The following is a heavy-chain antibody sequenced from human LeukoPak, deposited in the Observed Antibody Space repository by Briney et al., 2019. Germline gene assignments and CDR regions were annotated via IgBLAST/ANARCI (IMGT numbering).Heavy chain of an antibody. D-gene: IGHD3-22*01. J-gene: IGHJ4*02. CDR1: GGSISSYY. CDR3: ARIERHYFDSSTYYYYFDY. Sequence: PSETLSLTCTVSGGSISSYYWSWIRQPPGKGLEWIGYIYYSGSTNYNPSLRSRVTISVDTSKNQFSLKLSSVTAADTAVYYCARIERHYFDSSTYYYYFDYWGQGTLVTVSS. V-gene: IGHV4-59*08. CDR2: IYYSGST.